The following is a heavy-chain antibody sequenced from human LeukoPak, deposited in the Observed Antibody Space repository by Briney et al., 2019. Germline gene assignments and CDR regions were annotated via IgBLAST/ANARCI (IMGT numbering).Heavy chain of an antibody. CDR2: ISYDGSNK. V-gene: IGHV3-30*03. CDR1: GFTFSNYG. J-gene: IGHJ4*02. D-gene: IGHD3-3*01. Sequence: GGSLRLSCVASGFTFSNYGMHWVRQAPGKGLEWVAAISYDGSNKYYADSVKGRFTISRDNSKNTLYLQMNSLRAEDTAVYYCARYGRGYIAGGKDYWGQGTLVTVSS. CDR3: ARYGRGYIAGGKDY.